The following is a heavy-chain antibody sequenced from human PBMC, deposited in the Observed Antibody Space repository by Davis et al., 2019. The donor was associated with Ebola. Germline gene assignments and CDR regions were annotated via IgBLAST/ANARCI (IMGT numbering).Heavy chain of an antibody. CDR1: GGSISSSSYY. V-gene: IGHV4-39*01. CDR2: IYYTGST. Sequence: PSETLSLTCTVSGGSISSSSYYWGWIRQPPGKGLEWIGNIYYTGSTSYNPSLKSRVTISVDTSKNQFSLKLNSVTAADTAVFYCARRDYGRLGYYYGLDVWGQGTTVTVSS. D-gene: IGHD4-17*01. CDR3: ARRDYGRLGYYYGLDV. J-gene: IGHJ6*02.